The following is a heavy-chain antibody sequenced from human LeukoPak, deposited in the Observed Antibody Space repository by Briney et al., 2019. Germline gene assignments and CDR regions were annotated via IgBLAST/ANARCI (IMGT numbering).Heavy chain of an antibody. CDR3: VSPLSPCNCSSTSCHLGCMDV. D-gene: IGHD2-2*01. J-gene: IGHJ6*02. CDR1: GFTFSSYS. CDR2: ISSSSSSYI. Sequence: GGSLRLSCAASGFTFSSYSMNWVRQAPGKGLEWVSSISSSSSSYIYYADSVKGRFTISRDNAKNSLYLQMNSLRAEDTAVYYCVSPLSPCNCSSTSCHLGCMDVWGQGTTVTVSS. V-gene: IGHV3-21*01.